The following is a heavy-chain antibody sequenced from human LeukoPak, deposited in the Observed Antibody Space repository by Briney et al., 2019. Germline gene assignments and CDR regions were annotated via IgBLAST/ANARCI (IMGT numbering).Heavy chain of an antibody. V-gene: IGHV4-59*02. CDR3: ARRYTMVRGVIRAYFDY. D-gene: IGHD3-10*01. CDR1: GGSVSSYY. CDR2: IYYSGST. Sequence: PSETLSLTCTVSGGSVSSYYWNWIRQPPGKGLEWIGYIYYSGSTNYNPSLKSRVTISVDTSKNQFSLKLSSVTAADTAVYYCARRYTMVRGVIRAYFDYWGQGTLVTVSS. J-gene: IGHJ4*02.